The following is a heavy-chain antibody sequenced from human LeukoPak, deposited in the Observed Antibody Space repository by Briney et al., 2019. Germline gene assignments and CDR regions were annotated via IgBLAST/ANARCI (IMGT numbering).Heavy chain of an antibody. CDR2: MNPNSGYT. V-gene: IGHV1-8*01. Sequence: GATVKVSCKASGYSLISYDINWVRQATGQGLEWMGWMNPNSGYTGYAQKFQGRVTFTRGTSISTAYMELSGLRSEDTAVYFCARGEYYGSGSWGYWGQGTLVTVSS. D-gene: IGHD3-10*01. CDR1: GYSLISYD. CDR3: ARGEYYGSGSWGY. J-gene: IGHJ4*02.